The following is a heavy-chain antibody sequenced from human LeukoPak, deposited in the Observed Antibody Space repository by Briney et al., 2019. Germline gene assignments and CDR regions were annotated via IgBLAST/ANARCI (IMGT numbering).Heavy chain of an antibody. Sequence: SETLSLTCTVSGGSISSSTHYWGWIRQAPGKRLEFVGTIYYSGSSYYNPSLKSRVTMSVDTSKNQFSLRLSSVTAADTAVYYCARLPAITTYYYYYMDVWGKGTMVTVSS. V-gene: IGHV4-39*01. J-gene: IGHJ6*03. CDR3: ARLPAITTYYYYYMDV. CDR1: GGSISSSTHY. D-gene: IGHD3-16*01. CDR2: IYYSGSS.